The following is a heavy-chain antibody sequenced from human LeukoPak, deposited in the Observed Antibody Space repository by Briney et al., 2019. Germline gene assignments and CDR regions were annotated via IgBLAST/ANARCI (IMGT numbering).Heavy chain of an antibody. D-gene: IGHD1-1*01. CDR1: GGPFNNFY. J-gene: IGHJ6*02. CDR3: ARDPGYI. V-gene: IGHV4-4*07. CDR2: IYTTGST. Sequence: SETLSLTCTVSGGPFNNFYWSWLRQSAGKGLEWIGRIYTTGSTNYNPSLKSRVTMSVDTSKNQFSLKLSSVTAADTTVYYCARDPGYIWGQGTTVTVSS.